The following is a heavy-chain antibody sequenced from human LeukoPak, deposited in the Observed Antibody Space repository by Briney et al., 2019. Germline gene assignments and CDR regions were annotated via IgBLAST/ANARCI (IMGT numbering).Heavy chain of an antibody. Sequence: GVSLRLSCAASGFTVSSNCMTWVRQGPGMGLEWVSVLCSGGSTYYADSVKGRFTISTDNSKNTLYLQMNSLRAEDTAVYYCARKVGYGYALDYWGQGTLVTVSS. D-gene: IGHD5-18*01. CDR3: ARKVGYGYALDY. V-gene: IGHV3-53*01. CDR1: GFTVSSNC. J-gene: IGHJ4*02. CDR2: LCSGGST.